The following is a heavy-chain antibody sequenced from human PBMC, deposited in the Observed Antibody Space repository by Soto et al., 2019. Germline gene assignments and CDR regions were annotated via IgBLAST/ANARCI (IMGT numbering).Heavy chain of an antibody. Sequence: PGGSLRLSCAASGFTFSSYAMIWVRQAPGKGLEWVSAISGSGGSTYYADSVKGRFTISRDNSKNTLYLQMNSLRAEDTAVYYCAKDSSSWYEGYFDYWGQGTLVTVSS. D-gene: IGHD6-13*01. V-gene: IGHV3-23*01. J-gene: IGHJ4*02. CDR1: GFTFSSYA. CDR2: ISGSGGST. CDR3: AKDSSSWYEGYFDY.